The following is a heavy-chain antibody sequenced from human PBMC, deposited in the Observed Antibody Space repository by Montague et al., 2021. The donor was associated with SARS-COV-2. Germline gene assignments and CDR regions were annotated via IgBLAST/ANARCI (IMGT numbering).Heavy chain of an antibody. V-gene: IGHV4-59*01. CDR3: ARGFDY. CDR1: GFTFSSYW. CDR2: IYYSGST. J-gene: IGHJ4*02. Sequence: LRLSCAASGFTFSSYWMSWVRQPPGKGLEWTGYIYYSGSTNYNPSLKSRVTISVDTSKNQFSLKLSSVTAADTAVYYCARGFDYWGQGTLVTVSS.